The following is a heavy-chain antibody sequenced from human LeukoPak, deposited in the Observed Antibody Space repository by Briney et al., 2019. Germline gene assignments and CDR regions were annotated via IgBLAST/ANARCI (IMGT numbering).Heavy chain of an antibody. CDR1: GFTFRSYA. CDR2: ISYDGSNK. Sequence: GGSLRLSCAASGFTFRSYAMHWVRQAPGKGLEWVALISYDGSNKYYADSVKGRFTISRDNSKNTLYLQVNSLRVEDTAVYYCASRFEWGSAFDYWGQGALVTVSS. V-gene: IGHV3-30*01. CDR3: ASRFEWGSAFDY. J-gene: IGHJ4*02. D-gene: IGHD1-26*01.